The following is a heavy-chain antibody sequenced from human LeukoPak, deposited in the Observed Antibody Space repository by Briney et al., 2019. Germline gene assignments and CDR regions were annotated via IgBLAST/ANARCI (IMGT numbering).Heavy chain of an antibody. CDR1: GYSISSGYY. Sequence: PSETLSLTCTVSGYSISSGYYWGWIRQPPGKGLEWIGSIYHSGSTYYNPSLKSRVTISVDTSKNQFSLKLSSVTAADTAVYYCARETMTTVTTWGQGTLVTVSS. CDR3: ARETMTTVTT. D-gene: IGHD4-17*01. J-gene: IGHJ5*02. V-gene: IGHV4-38-2*02. CDR2: IYHSGST.